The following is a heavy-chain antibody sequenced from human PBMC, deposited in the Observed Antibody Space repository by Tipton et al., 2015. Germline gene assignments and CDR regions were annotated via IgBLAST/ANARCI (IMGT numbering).Heavy chain of an antibody. J-gene: IGHJ4*02. Sequence: SLRLSCAASGFTVSSNYMSWVRQAPGKGLEWVSVIYSGGKTYYSDSVRGRFTISRDSSKNTLHLQMNSLRAEDTAVYYCAGRTYGDYPYFYYWGQGTLVIVSS. CDR2: IYSGGKT. CDR3: AGRTYGDYPYFYY. D-gene: IGHD4-17*01. CDR1: GFTVSSNY. V-gene: IGHV3-53*01.